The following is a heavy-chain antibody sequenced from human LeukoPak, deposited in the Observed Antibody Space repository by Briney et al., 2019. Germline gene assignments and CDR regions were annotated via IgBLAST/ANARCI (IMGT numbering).Heavy chain of an antibody. Sequence: SETLSLTCPVSGASISGSGYYWGWIRQPPGKGLEWIGSIYSSGSTYYNASLQSRVTISIETSKNQISLRLNSVTAADTAMYYCAKSGGYGLIDYWGQGTLVTVSS. D-gene: IGHD1-26*01. V-gene: IGHV4-39*01. J-gene: IGHJ4*02. CDR3: AKSGGYGLIDY. CDR1: GASISGSGYY. CDR2: IYSSGST.